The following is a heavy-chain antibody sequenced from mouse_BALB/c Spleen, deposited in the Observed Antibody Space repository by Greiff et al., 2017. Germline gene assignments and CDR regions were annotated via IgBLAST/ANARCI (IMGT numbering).Heavy chain of an antibody. Sequence: QVQLQQSGAELVRPGASVKLSCKASGYTFTSYWINWVKQRPGQGLEWIGNIYPSDSYTNYNQKFKDKATLTVDKSSSTAYMQLSSPTSEDSAVYYCTTARATLFAYWGQGTLVTVSA. J-gene: IGHJ3*01. V-gene: IGHV1-69*02. CDR1: GYTFTSYW. CDR3: TTARATLFAY. CDR2: IYPSDSYT. D-gene: IGHD3-1*01.